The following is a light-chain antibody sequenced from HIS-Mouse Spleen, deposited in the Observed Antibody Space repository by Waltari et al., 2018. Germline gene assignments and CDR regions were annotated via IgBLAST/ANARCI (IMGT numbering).Light chain of an antibody. Sequence: DIVMTQSPDSLAVSLGERATINCKSSQSVLYSSNNKNYLAWYQQKPGQPPKLLIYWASTRESGVPYRFSGSGSGTDFTLTISSLQAEDVAVYYCQQYYSTPRTFGQGTKLEIK. V-gene: IGKV4-1*01. CDR1: QSVLYSSNNKNY. CDR3: QQYYSTPRT. J-gene: IGKJ2*01. CDR2: WAS.